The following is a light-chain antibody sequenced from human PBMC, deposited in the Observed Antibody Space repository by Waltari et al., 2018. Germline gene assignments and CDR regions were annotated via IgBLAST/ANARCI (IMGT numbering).Light chain of an antibody. CDR1: QSISTW. V-gene: IGKV1-5*03. CDR3: QQYNSYLLT. Sequence: DIQMTQSPSTLSASVGDRVTLTCRASQSISTWLAWYQQKPGKAPKLLIYKASTLETGVPSRFSGSGSGTEFTLTISSLQPDDFATYFCQQYNSYLLTFGGGTKVEIQ. CDR2: KAS. J-gene: IGKJ4*01.